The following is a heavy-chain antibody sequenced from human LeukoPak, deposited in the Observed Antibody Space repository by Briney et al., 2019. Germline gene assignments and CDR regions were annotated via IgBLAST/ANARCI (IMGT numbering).Heavy chain of an antibody. V-gene: IGHV3-53*01. D-gene: IGHD4-23*01. J-gene: IGHJ4*02. CDR2: IYSAGTT. Sequence: GGSLRLSCAASGFTVSRNYYMNWVRQAPGKGLEWVSVIYSAGTTYYADSVKGRFTISRDNSKNTVYLQMNSLRAEDTAVYYCARGDDYGGAWYYFDCWGQGTLVAVSS. CDR1: GFTVSRNY. CDR3: ARGDDYGGAWYYFDC.